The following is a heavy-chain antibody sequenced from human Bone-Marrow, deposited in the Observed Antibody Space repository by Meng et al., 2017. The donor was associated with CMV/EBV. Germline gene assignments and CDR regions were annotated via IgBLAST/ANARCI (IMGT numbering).Heavy chain of an antibody. CDR3: ARETGDNPANYLDY. Sequence: ASVKVSCKAFGYTLTDVFTGYYVHWVRQAPGQGLEWMGWINPDSGGTIYAPKFQGRVILTSDTSITTASLELTSLRSDDTAVYYCARETGDNPANYLDYWGQGPLVTVYS. CDR2: INPDSGGT. CDR1: GYTLTDVFTGYY. J-gene: IGHJ4*02. V-gene: IGHV1-2*02. D-gene: IGHD4-23*01.